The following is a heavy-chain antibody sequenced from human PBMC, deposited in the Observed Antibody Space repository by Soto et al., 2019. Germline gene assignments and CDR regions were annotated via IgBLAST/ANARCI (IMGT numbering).Heavy chain of an antibody. CDR2: TYYRSKWYS. J-gene: IGHJ4*02. Sequence: PPQTLSLTCALSGDSVSSTSAAWSWIRQSPSRGLEWLGRTYYRSKWYSDYAVSVKSRITITPDTSKNQFSLQLNSVTPEDTAVYYCARGSYYSGWVWGQGTLVTVSS. V-gene: IGHV6-1*01. D-gene: IGHD6-19*01. CDR3: ARGSYYSGWV. CDR1: GDSVSSTSAA.